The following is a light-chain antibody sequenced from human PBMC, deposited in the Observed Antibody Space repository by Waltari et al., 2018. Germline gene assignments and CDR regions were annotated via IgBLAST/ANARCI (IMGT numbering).Light chain of an antibody. Sequence: QSVLTQPPSASGTPGQRVTISCSGGSSNLGRNTVNWYQHVPGTAPKLLIYYTNQRPSGVPDRFSGSMSDTSASLAISGLQSEDEATYYCSVWDDSLNGVIFGGGTNLAVL. CDR3: SVWDDSLNGVI. CDR2: YTN. V-gene: IGLV1-44*01. J-gene: IGLJ2*01. CDR1: SSNLGRNT.